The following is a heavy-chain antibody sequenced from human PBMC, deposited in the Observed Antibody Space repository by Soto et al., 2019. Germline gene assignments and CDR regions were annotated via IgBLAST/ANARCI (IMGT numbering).Heavy chain of an antibody. CDR2: IIPIFGTA. Sequence: SVKVSCKASGGTFSSYAISWVRQAPGQGLEWMGGIIPIFGTANYAQKFQGRVTITADESTSTAYMELSSLRSEDTAVYYCAICGTTSGYAFDIWGQGTMVTVSS. D-gene: IGHD1-1*01. J-gene: IGHJ3*02. CDR1: GGTFSSYA. CDR3: AICGTTSGYAFDI. V-gene: IGHV1-69*13.